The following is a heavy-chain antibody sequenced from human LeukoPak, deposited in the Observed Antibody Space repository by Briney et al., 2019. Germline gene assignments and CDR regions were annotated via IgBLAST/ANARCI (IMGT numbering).Heavy chain of an antibody. Sequence: GGSLRLSCAASGFTFSSYWMHWVRQGPGKGLVWVSRINSDGSSTSYADSVKGRFTISRDNAKNTLYLQMNSLTAEDTALYYCARDFGGSRIQPGSDFWGQGSLVIVSS. D-gene: IGHD1-14*01. J-gene: IGHJ4*02. CDR1: GFTFSSYW. V-gene: IGHV3-74*01. CDR2: INSDGSST. CDR3: ARDFGGSRIQPGSDF.